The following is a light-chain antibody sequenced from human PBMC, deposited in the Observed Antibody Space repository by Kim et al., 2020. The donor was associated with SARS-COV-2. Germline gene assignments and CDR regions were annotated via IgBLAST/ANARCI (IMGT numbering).Light chain of an antibody. CDR3: QQYNNWPPWT. V-gene: IGKV3-15*01. Sequence: SPGERAPHSCRASQSVSSILAWYQQKPGQAPGLLLYGASTRATGIPARFSGSGSGTEFTLTISSLQSEDFAVYYCQQYNNWPPWTFGQGTKVDIK. CDR1: QSVSSI. CDR2: GAS. J-gene: IGKJ1*01.